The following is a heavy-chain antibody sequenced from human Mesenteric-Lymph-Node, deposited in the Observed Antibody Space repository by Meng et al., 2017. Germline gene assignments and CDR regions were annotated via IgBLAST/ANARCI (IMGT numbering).Heavy chain of an antibody. CDR2: TNPKSGNT. D-gene: IGHD2-2*01. CDR3: ARDCSSISSTVYFHYGMDV. V-gene: IGHV1-8*03. CDR1: GGTFSSYA. J-gene: IGHJ6*02. Sequence: ASVKVSCKASGGTFSSYAISWVRQAPGQGLEWMGWTNPKSGNTGYAQKFQVRFTITRNTSISTAYMELSSLRAEDTALHYCARDCSSISSTVYFHYGMDVWGQGTTVTVSS.